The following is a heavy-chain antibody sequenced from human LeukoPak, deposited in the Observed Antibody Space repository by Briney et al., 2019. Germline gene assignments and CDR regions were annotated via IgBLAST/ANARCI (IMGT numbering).Heavy chain of an antibody. D-gene: IGHD4-17*01. Sequence: PGGSLRLSCAASGFTFSDYYMSWIRQAPGKGLEWASYISNSGNTIYYADSVKGRFTISRDNAKNTLYLQMNSLRAEDTAVYYCAKGDYGDYPDKFDYWGQGTLVTVSS. CDR2: ISNSGNTI. CDR1: GFTFSDYY. V-gene: IGHV3-11*01. CDR3: AKGDYGDYPDKFDY. J-gene: IGHJ4*02.